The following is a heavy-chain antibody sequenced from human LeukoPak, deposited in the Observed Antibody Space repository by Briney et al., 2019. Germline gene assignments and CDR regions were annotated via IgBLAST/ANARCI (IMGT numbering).Heavy chain of an antibody. Sequence: ASVKVSCKVSGYIHTELSMHRVRQAAGKGLEWMGGFDPEDGETIYAQKFQGRVTMTEDTSTDTAYMELSSLRSEDTAVYYCASLRGVAFDYWGQGTLVTVSS. CDR2: FDPEDGET. J-gene: IGHJ4*02. CDR3: ASLRGVAFDY. CDR1: GYIHTELS. D-gene: IGHD3-10*01. V-gene: IGHV1-24*01.